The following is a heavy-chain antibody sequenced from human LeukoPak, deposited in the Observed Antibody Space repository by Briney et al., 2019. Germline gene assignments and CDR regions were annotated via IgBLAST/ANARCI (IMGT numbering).Heavy chain of an antibody. CDR1: GFTFSGSA. J-gene: IGHJ6*03. V-gene: IGHV3-73*01. CDR2: IRSKANSYAT. CDR3: TSAVSYYYYYYMDV. Sequence: GGSLRLSCAASGFTFSGSAMHWVRQASGKGLEWVGRIRSKANSYATAYAASVKGRFTISRDDPKNTAYLQMNSLKTEDTAVYYCTSAVSYYYYYYMDVWGKGTTVTVSS.